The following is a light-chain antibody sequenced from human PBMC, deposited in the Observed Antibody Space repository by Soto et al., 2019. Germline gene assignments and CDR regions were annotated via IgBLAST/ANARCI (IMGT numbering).Light chain of an antibody. J-gene: IGLJ2*01. CDR1: SSNIGAGYD. Sequence: QSVLTQSPSVSGAPGQRVTISCTGSSSNIGAGYDVHWYQQLPGTAPRLLIYANSNRPLGVPDRFSGSKSGTSASLAITGLQAEDEADYYCQSYDSSLSGHVVFGGGTQLTVL. V-gene: IGLV1-40*01. CDR3: QSYDSSLSGHVV. CDR2: ANS.